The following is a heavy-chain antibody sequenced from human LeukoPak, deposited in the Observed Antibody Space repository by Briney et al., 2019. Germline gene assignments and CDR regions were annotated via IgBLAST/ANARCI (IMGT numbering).Heavy chain of an antibody. J-gene: IGHJ4*02. CDR1: GFTFSSYA. D-gene: IGHD6-19*01. CDR2: ITGSGSTR. V-gene: IGHV3-23*01. Sequence: GGSLRLSCAASGFTFSSYAMTWVRQAPGKGLEWVSAITGSGSTRFYADSVKGRFTISRDNSKSTLYLQMNSLRAEDSAVYYCAKSPTGYSSGYDYWGQGTLVTVSS. CDR3: AKSPTGYSSGYDY.